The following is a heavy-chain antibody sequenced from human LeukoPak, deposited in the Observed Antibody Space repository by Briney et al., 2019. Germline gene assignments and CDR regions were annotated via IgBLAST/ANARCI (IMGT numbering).Heavy chain of an antibody. D-gene: IGHD6-13*01. CDR2: INHSGST. CDR3: ARAAAGAFDY. V-gene: IGHV4-34*01. Sequence: SETLSLTCAAYGGSFSGYYWSWIRQPPGKGLEWIGEINHSGSTNYNPSLKSRVTKSVDTSKNQFSLKLSSVTAADTAVYYCARAAAGAFDYWGQGTLVTVSS. J-gene: IGHJ4*02. CDR1: GGSFSGYY.